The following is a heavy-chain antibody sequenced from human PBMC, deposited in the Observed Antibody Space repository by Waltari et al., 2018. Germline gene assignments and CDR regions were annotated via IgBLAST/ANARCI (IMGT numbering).Heavy chain of an antibody. V-gene: IGHV3-30*02. CDR1: GFPFSSYG. CDR3: AKEYSSSSWWYYFDY. D-gene: IGHD6-6*01. Sequence: QVQLVESGGGVVQPGGSLRLSCAASGFPFSSYGMHWVRQAPGKGLEWVAFIRYDGRNKYYADSVKGRFTISRDNSKNTLYLQMNSLRAEDTAVYYCAKEYSSSSWWYYFDYWGQGTLVTVSS. J-gene: IGHJ4*02. CDR2: IRYDGRNK.